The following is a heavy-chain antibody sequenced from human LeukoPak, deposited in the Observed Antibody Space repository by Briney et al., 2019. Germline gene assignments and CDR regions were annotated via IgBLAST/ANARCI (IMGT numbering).Heavy chain of an antibody. J-gene: IGHJ4*02. Sequence: PGGSLRLSCATSGFTFSSYGMHWVRQAPGRGLEWVAFIRYDGSNKYYADSVKGRFTISRDNSKNTLYLQMNRLRALETAVYIPAKDRWNYNPRHFDHSGGRTLVTVS. CDR3: AKDRWNYNPRHFDH. CDR2: IRYDGSNK. D-gene: IGHD1-7*01. V-gene: IGHV3-30*02. CDR1: GFTFSSYG.